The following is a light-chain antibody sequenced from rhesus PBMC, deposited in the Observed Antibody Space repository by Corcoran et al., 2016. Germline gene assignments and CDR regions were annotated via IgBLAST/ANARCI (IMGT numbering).Light chain of an antibody. CDR3: QHYYGNSLT. CDR2: EAA. CDR1: QGITND. V-gene: IGKV1S17*01. Sequence: DIQMTQSPSSLSASVGDRVTITCRASQGITNDLAWYHQKPGKTPKLLIYEAASLESGIPSRFSGSGSGTDVTLTISSLQSEDCATYYCQHYYGNSLTFGGGTKVEIK. J-gene: IGKJ4*01.